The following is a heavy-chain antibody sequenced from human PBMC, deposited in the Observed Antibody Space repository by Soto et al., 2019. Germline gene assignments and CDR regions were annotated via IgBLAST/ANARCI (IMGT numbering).Heavy chain of an antibody. CDR3: ARVATIQLPQGYYYGMDV. CDR1: GFTFSSYS. V-gene: IGHV3-21*01. CDR2: ISSSSSYI. J-gene: IGHJ6*02. Sequence: GGSLRLFCTASGFTFSSYSMNWVRQAPGKGLEWVSSISSSSSYIYYADSVKGRFTISRDNAKNSLYLQMNSLRAEDAAVYYCARVATIQLPQGYYYGMDVWGQGTTVTVSS. D-gene: IGHD5-18*01.